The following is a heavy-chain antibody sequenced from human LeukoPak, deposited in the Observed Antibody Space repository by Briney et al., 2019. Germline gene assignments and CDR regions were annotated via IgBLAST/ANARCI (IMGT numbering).Heavy chain of an antibody. Sequence: ASVKVSCKASGYTFTSYDINWVRQATGQGLEWVGWMNPNSGNTGYAQKFQGRVTITRNTSISTAYMELSSLRSEDTAVYYCARGKYTARRYPGYYYYYMDVWGKGTTVTVSS. CDR1: GYTFTSYD. J-gene: IGHJ6*03. CDR3: ARGKYTARRYPGYYYYYMDV. V-gene: IGHV1-8*01. CDR2: MNPNSGNT. D-gene: IGHD6-6*01.